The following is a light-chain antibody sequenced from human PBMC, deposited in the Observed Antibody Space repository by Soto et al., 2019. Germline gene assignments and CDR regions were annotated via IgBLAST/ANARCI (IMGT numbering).Light chain of an antibody. Sequence: EIVMTQSPATLSVSPGERATLSCRASQSVSSNLAWYQQKPGQAPRLLSYGASTRATGITARFSGSGSVTEFTLTISSLQSEDFAVYYCQQYNNWPPWTFGQGTKVEIK. V-gene: IGKV3-15*01. CDR2: GAS. CDR3: QQYNNWPPWT. CDR1: QSVSSN. J-gene: IGKJ1*01.